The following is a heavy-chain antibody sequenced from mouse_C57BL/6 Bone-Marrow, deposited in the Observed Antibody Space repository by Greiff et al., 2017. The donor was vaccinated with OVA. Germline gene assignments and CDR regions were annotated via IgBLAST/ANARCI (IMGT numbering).Heavy chain of an antibody. V-gene: IGHV3-6*01. CDR1: GYSITSGYY. J-gene: IGHJ1*03. D-gene: IGHD2-5*01. CDR2: ISYDGSN. CDR3: ARDPIFYSNYAYFDV. Sequence: ESGPGLVKPSQSLSLTCSVTGYSITSGYYWNWIRQFPGNKLEWMGYISYDGSNNYNPSLKNRISITRDTSKNQFFLKLNSVTTEDTATYYGARDPIFYSNYAYFDVWGTGTTVTVSS.